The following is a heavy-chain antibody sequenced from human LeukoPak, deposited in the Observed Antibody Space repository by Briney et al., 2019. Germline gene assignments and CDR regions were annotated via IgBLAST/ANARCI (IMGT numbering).Heavy chain of an antibody. J-gene: IGHJ5*02. D-gene: IGHD3-9*01. V-gene: IGHV1-2*02. CDR3: ARVRYDILTVRNWFDP. Sequence: GASVKVSCKASGYTFTIYYIHWVRQAPGQGLEWMGWINPNSGGTNYAQKFQGRVTMTRDTSISTAYMELSRLRSDDTAVYYCARVRYDILTVRNWFDPWGQGTLVTVSS. CDR1: GYTFTIYY. CDR2: INPNSGGT.